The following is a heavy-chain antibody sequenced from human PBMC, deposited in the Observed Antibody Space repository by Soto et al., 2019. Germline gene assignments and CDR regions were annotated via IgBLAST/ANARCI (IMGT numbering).Heavy chain of an antibody. CDR3: ARPRIAAAGTNRRNYYYYYGMDV. CDR1: GYSFTIYC. J-gene: IGHJ6*02. CDR2: IYPGDSDT. V-gene: IGHV5-51*01. Sequence: GESLKISCKGSGYSFTIYCIGWVLQMPWKGLEWMGIIYPGDSDTRYSPSFQGQVTISADKSISTAYLQWSSLKASDTAMYYCARPRIAAAGTNRRNYYYYYGMDVWGQGTTVTVSS. D-gene: IGHD6-13*01.